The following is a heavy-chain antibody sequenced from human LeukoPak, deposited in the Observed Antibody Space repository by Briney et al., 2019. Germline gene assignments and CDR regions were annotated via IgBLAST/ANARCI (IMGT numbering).Heavy chain of an antibody. V-gene: IGHV4-39*07. CDR1: RASICITAYY. CDR3: AVGVIADGVVDY. J-gene: IGHJ4*02. Sequence: SETPSLTSTVSRASICITAYYWDWIRQPPRKCLEWIGTIYYSGSTYFTPSLKSRVTISVDTSKNQFSLKLSSVTAADAAVYYCAVGVIADGVVDYWGQGTLVTVSS. D-gene: IGHD2-21*01. CDR2: IYYSGST.